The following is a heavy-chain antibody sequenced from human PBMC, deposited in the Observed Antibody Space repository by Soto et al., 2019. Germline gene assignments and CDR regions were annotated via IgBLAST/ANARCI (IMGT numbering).Heavy chain of an antibody. CDR2: INPNGGST. CDR3: TRGLASGDY. Sequence: QVQLVQPGAEVKKPGASVKFSCKASGYIFTNFYRHWVRQAPGQGLEWIGIINPNGGSTNYAQNFQGRVTMTRDTSTSTVYMDLSSLRSEDTAVYYCTRGLASGDYWGQGPLITVSS. V-gene: IGHV1-46*03. CDR1: GYIFTNFY. J-gene: IGHJ4*02. D-gene: IGHD6-6*01.